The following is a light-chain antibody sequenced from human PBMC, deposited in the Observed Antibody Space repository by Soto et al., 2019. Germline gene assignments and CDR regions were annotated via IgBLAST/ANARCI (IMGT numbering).Light chain of an antibody. CDR3: QQYGRSPGYT. V-gene: IGKV3-20*01. CDR2: GSS. Sequence: EIVLTQSPGTLSLSPGERATRSCRASQSVSSSYLTWHQQKPGQAPRVLVYGSSRRATGIPDRFSGSGSGTDFTLTISRLEPEHFAVYYCQQYGRSPGYTFGQGTKLEIK. CDR1: QSVSSSY. J-gene: IGKJ2*01.